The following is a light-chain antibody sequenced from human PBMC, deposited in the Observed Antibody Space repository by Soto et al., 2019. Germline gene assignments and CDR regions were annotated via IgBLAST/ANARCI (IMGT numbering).Light chain of an antibody. Sequence: EIVLTQSPGTLSLSPGERASLSCRASQSVYGTYLAWYQQRPGQAPRLLIYDASYRATGIPGRCSGSGSGTEFTLTISSLQSEDFAVYYCQQNSSSRSWTFGQGTKVDI. V-gene: IGKV3-20*01. CDR3: QQNSSSRSWT. CDR1: QSVYGTY. CDR2: DAS. J-gene: IGKJ1*01.